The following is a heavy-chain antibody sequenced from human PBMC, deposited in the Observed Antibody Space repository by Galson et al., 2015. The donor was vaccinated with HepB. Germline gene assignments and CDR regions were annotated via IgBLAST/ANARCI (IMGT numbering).Heavy chain of an antibody. V-gene: IGHV1-24*01. CDR1: GYTLTESS. CDR2: FDPEDGET. D-gene: IGHD3-10*01. J-gene: IGHJ4*02. CDR3: ETPFGVGDDYFDS. Sequence: SVKVSCKVSGYTLTESSMHWVRQAPGKGLEWMGSFDPEDGETVYAQKFQGRVTLTGDTSTDTAYMELSSLRSEDTAVYYCETPFGVGDDYFDSWGQGTLVTVSS.